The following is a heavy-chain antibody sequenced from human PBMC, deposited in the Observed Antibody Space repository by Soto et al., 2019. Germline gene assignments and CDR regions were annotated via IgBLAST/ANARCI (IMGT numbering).Heavy chain of an antibody. CDR2: ISAYNGNT. V-gene: IGHV1-18*01. CDR1: GYTFTSYG. J-gene: IGHJ3*02. D-gene: IGHD3-9*01. CDR3: ARVRLRYFDLGPTDAFAI. Sequence: ASVKVSCKASGYTFTSYGISWVRQAPGQGLEWMGWISAYNGNTNYAQKLQGRVTMTTDTSTSTAYMELRSLRSDDTAVYYCARVRLRYFDLGPTDAFAIWGQGTMVTVSS.